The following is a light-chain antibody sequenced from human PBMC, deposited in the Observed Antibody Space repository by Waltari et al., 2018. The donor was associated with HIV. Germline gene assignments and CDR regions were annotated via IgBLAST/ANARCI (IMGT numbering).Light chain of an antibody. CDR1: QDISGS. CDR2: PAS. J-gene: IGKJ4*01. V-gene: IGKV1-16*02. CDR3: QQYKSYPFT. Sequence: TWGASQDISGSLTWFQQKPGKAPKPLIYPASTLQSGVPSKFSGSASGTDFTLTISSLQPDDFATYYCQQYKSYPFTFGGGTKVEI.